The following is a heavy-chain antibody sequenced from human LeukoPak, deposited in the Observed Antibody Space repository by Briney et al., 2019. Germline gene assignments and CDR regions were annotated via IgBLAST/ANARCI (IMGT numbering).Heavy chain of an antibody. D-gene: IGHD4-17*01. CDR3: AKDRRGGDYGDYFDY. V-gene: IGHV3-9*01. CDR2: ISWNSGSI. Sequence: GGSLRLSCAASGFTFSSYAMHWVRQAPGKGLEWVSGISWNSGSIGYADSVKGRFTISRDNAKNSLYLQMNSLRAEDTALYYCAKDRRGGDYGDYFDYWGQGTLVTVSS. J-gene: IGHJ4*02. CDR1: GFTFSSYA.